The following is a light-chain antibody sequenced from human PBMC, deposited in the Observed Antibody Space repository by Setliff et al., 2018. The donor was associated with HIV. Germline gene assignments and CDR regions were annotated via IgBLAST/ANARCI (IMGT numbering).Light chain of an antibody. CDR2: DNS. CDR3: GAWDTRLSTVV. CDR1: TSNIGNNY. J-gene: IGLJ2*01. V-gene: IGLV1-51*01. Sequence: QSVLTQPPSVSAAPGQKVTISCSGGTSNIGNNYVSWFQQLPGIAPKLLIYDNSKRPSGIPDRFSGSKSASSATLGITGLQTGDEADYYCGAWDTRLSTVVFGGGTKGTVL.